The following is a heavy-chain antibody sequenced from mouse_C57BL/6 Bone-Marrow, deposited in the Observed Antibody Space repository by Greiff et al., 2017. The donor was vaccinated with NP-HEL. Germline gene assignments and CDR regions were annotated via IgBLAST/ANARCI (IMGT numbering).Heavy chain of an antibody. Sequence: QVQLKESGPELVKPGASVKISCKASGYAFSSSWMNWVKQRPGKGLEWIGRIYPGDGDTNYNGKFKGKATLTADKSSSTAYMQLSSLTSEDSAVYFCAKRDYYGSPFWYFDVWGTGTTVTVSS. CDR3: AKRDYYGSPFWYFDV. V-gene: IGHV1-82*01. CDR2: IYPGDGDT. CDR1: GYAFSSSW. D-gene: IGHD1-1*01. J-gene: IGHJ1*03.